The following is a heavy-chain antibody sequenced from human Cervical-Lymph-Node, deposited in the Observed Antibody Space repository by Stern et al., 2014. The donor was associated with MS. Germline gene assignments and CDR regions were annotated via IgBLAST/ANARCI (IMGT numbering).Heavy chain of an antibody. CDR3: ARDYGDYAFDY. Sequence: EVQLEESGAEVKKPGESLKISCKGSGYSFTANWIAWVRQMPGKGLEWMVIIYPGDSDARYSPSFQGQVTISADKSISTAYLQWSSLKASDTAMYYCARDYGDYAFDYWGREPWSPSPQ. CDR1: GYSFTANW. CDR2: IYPGDSDA. D-gene: IGHD4-17*01. J-gene: IGHJ4*02. V-gene: IGHV5-51*01.